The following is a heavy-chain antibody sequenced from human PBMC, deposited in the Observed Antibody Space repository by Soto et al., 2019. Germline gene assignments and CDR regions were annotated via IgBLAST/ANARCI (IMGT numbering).Heavy chain of an antibody. CDR2: ISGSGGST. V-gene: IGHV3-23*01. CDR1: GFTFSSYA. Sequence: EVQLLESGGGLVQPGGSLRLSCAASGFTFSSYAMSWVRQAPGKGLEWVSAISGSGGSTYYADSVKGRFTISRDNSKNTLYLQLNSLTAGDTAVYYCAKGSNYDYIWGSLYYFDYWGQGTLVTVSS. J-gene: IGHJ4*02. D-gene: IGHD3-16*01. CDR3: AKGSNYDYIWGSLYYFDY.